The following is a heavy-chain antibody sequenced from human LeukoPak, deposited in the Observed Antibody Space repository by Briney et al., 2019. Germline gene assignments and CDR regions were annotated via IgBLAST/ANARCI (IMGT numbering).Heavy chain of an antibody. D-gene: IGHD2-2*01. V-gene: IGHV1-18*01. CDR3: ARDWDDGCSSTSCPSFDY. CDR1: GYTFTSYG. CDR2: ISGYNGNT. Sequence: ASVKVYCKASGYTFTSYGISWVRQAPGQGLEWIGWISGYNGNTNYAQKFQGRVTMTTDTPTSTAYMDLRSLRSDDTAVYYCARDWDDGCSSTSCPSFDYWGQGTLVTVSS. J-gene: IGHJ4*02.